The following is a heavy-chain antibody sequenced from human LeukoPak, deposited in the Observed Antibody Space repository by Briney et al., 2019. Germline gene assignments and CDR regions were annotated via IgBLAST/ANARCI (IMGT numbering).Heavy chain of an antibody. CDR1: DGSISSYY. J-gene: IGHJ6*02. CDR2: IYTSGST. CDR3: ARDVSCQYCSSTSHYYYYGMDV. V-gene: IGHV4-4*07. Sequence: PSETLSLTCSVSDGSISSYYWSWIRQPAGKGLEWIGRIYTSGSTNYNPSLKSRVTMSVDTSKNQFSLKLSSVTAADTAVYYCARDVSCQYCSSTSHYYYYGMDVWGQGTTVTVSS. D-gene: IGHD2-2*01.